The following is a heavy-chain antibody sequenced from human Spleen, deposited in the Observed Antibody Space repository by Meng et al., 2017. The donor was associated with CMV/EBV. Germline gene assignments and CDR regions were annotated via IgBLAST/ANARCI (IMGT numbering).Heavy chain of an antibody. Sequence: SVKVSCKASGYTFTGYYMHWVRQAPGQGLEWMGGIIPKFATTNYAQKFQGRVTITTDKSTSTAYMELSSLRSEDTAVYYCARHITTIFSLGVYYYGMDVWGQGTTVTVSS. CDR2: IIPKFATT. CDR1: GYTFTGYY. D-gene: IGHD3-3*01. V-gene: IGHV1-69*05. J-gene: IGHJ6*02. CDR3: ARHITTIFSLGVYYYGMDV.